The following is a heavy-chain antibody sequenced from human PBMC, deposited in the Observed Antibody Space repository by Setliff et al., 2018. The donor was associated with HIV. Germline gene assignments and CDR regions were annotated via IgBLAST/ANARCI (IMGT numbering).Heavy chain of an antibody. J-gene: IGHJ4*02. CDR1: GSTLNNYA. D-gene: IGHD4-4*01. V-gene: IGHV7-4-1*02. Sequence: ASVKVSCKASGSTLNNYAMNWVRQAPGQGFEWLGWINTKTGYPTYAQDFTGRLVFSLDTSVNTAFVQISSLKAEDTAVYYCARDGGNGVDYWGQGTLVTVSS. CDR2: INTKTGYP. CDR3: ARDGGNGVDY.